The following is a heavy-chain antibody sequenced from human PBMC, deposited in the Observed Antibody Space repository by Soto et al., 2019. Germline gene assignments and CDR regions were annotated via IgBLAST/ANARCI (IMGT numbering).Heavy chain of an antibody. V-gene: IGHV3-74*01. CDR3: ARVPTGKYGVWNY. D-gene: IGHD2-8*01. CDR2: INPGGSIT. J-gene: IGHJ4*02. Sequence: EEQLAESGGGLVQPGGSLRLSCAASGFTFSSYWMHWVRQAPGKGLVWVSRINPGGSITAYADSVKGRFTISRDNAKNTLYLQMNSLRGDDTAVYYCARVPTGKYGVWNYWGQGTLVTVSS. CDR1: GFTFSSYW.